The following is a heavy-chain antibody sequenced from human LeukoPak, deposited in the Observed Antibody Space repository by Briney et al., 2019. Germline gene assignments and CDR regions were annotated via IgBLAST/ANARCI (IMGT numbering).Heavy chain of an antibody. J-gene: IGHJ6*02. V-gene: IGHV3-30*18. D-gene: IGHD3-10*01. Sequence: GGSLRLSSAASGFTFTSYGIHWVRQAPGKGLEWVAVVTYDGSGKWYADAVKGRFTISRDNSKNTLYLQMNSLRTEDTAVYYCAKDHVIMVRGGYFSMDVWGQGTTVIVSS. CDR2: VTYDGSGK. CDR1: GFTFTSYG. CDR3: AKDHVIMVRGGYFSMDV.